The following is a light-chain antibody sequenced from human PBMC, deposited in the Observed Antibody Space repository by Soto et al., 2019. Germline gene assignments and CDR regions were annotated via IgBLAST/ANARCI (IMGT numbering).Light chain of an antibody. CDR3: LQDYNYPRT. CDR2: AAS. J-gene: IGKJ1*01. Sequence: AIQMTQSASSLSASIGDRVTITCRASQGIRDDLAWYQQKPGKAPTVLIYAASSLQSGVPSRFSGSGSGTDFTLTISSLQPEDFATYYCLQDYNYPRTFGQGTKVDIK. CDR1: QGIRDD. V-gene: IGKV1-6*02.